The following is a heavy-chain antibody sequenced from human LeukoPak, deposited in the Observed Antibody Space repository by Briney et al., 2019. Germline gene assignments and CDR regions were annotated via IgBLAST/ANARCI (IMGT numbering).Heavy chain of an antibody. CDR1: GFSFSAYP. V-gene: IGHV3-64*02. J-gene: IGHJ4*02. D-gene: IGHD3-22*01. CDR3: ARVSTFHFDSSLDY. Sequence: GGSLRLSCAASGFSFSAYPMHWVRQAPGKGLEYVSGISADGDFTYYGDSVKGRFTISRANSKSTLYLQMGSLGAEDMAVYYCARVSTFHFDSSLDYWGQGALVTVSS. CDR2: ISADGDFT.